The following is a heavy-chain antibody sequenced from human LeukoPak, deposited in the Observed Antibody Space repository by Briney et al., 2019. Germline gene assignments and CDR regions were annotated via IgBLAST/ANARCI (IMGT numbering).Heavy chain of an antibody. D-gene: IGHD1-26*01. V-gene: IGHV3-23*01. CDR1: GFTFSSYA. J-gene: IGHJ4*02. Sequence: GGSLRLSCAASGFTFSSYAMSWVRQAPGKGLEWVSAISGGGGSTYYADSVKGRFTISRDNSKNTLYLQMNSLRAEDTAVYYCATTPPYSGSYSGYFDYWGQGTLVAVSS. CDR2: ISGGGGST. CDR3: ATTPPYSGSYSGYFDY.